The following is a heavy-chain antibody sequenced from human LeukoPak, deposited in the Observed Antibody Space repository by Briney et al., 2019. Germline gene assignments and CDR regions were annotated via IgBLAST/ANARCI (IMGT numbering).Heavy chain of an antibody. CDR2: IIPIFGTA. D-gene: IGHD2-15*01. V-gene: IGHV1-69*06. Sequence: SVKVSCKASGGTFSSYAISWVRQAPGQGPEWMGGIIPIFGTANYAQKFQGRVTITADKSTSTAYMELSSLRSEDTAVYYCASLGYCSGGSCSYSIFDYWGQGTLVTVSS. CDR3: ASLGYCSGGSCSYSIFDY. J-gene: IGHJ4*02. CDR1: GGTFSSYA.